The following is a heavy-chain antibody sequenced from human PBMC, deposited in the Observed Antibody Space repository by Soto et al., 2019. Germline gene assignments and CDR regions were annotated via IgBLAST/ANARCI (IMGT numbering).Heavy chain of an antibody. CDR1: GGSINSYY. V-gene: IGHV4-59*01. CDR3: ARQCLTYYSDY. CDR2: IYDNGIA. Sequence: SETLSLTCTVPGGSINSYYWSWIRQPPGKGLEWIGYIYDNGIANYSPSLKSRVTISVDTSKNQFSLRLSSVTAADTAVYYCARQCLTYYSDYWGQGTLVTVSS. D-gene: IGHD6-19*01. J-gene: IGHJ4*02.